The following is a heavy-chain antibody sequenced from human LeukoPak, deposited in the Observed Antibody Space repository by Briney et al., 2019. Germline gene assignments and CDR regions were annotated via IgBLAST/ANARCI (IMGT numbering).Heavy chain of an antibody. V-gene: IGHV3-23*01. J-gene: IGHJ5*02. Sequence: PGGSPRLSCAASGFIFSNFWMGWVRQAPGKGLEWVSAISGSGGSTYYADSVKGRFTISRDNSKNTLYLQMNSLRAEDTAVYYCAKGPTPYCSSTNWFDPWGQGTLVTVSS. CDR3: AKGPTPYCSSTNWFDP. CDR1: GFIFSNFW. CDR2: ISGSGGST. D-gene: IGHD2-2*01.